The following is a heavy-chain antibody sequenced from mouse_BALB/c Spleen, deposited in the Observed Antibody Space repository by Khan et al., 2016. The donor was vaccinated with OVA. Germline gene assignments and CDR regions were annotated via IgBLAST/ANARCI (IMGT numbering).Heavy chain of an antibody. D-gene: IGHD2-4*01. Sequence: QVRLQQSGAELVKPGASVKMSCKASGYTFTSYNMHWVKQTPGQGLEWIGAIYPGNGDTSYNQKFKGKATLTADKSSSTAYMQLSSLTSEDSAVYYWARSRLRLGGSYAMDYWGQGTSVTVSS. J-gene: IGHJ4*01. V-gene: IGHV1-12*01. CDR1: GYTFTSYN. CDR3: ARSRLRLGGSYAMDY. CDR2: IYPGNGDT.